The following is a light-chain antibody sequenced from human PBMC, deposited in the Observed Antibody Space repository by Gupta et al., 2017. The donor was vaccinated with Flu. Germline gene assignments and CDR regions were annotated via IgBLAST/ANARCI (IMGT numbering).Light chain of an antibody. CDR1: QSLLHSNGYKY. CDR3: MQALQTPWT. Sequence: DIVMTQSPLSLPVTPGEPASISCRSSQSLLHSNGYKYLDWYLQKPGQSPQLLIYLGSNRASGVPDRFSGSGSGRDFTLKISRVEAEDVGVYYCMQALQTPWTFGQGTKVEIK. V-gene: IGKV2-28*01. CDR2: LGS. J-gene: IGKJ1*01.